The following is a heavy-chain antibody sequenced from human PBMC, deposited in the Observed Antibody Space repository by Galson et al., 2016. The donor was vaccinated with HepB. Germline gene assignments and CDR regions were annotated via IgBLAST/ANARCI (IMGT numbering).Heavy chain of an antibody. CDR3: RIGTAGIDY. V-gene: IGHV3-74*01. CDR2: LKSVGTST. J-gene: IGHJ4*02. D-gene: IGHD6-13*01. CDR1: GFTFGRHW. Sequence: SLRLSCAASGFTFGRHWMHWVRQAPGKGLVCVSRLKSVGTSTYYADSVKGRFTISRDNAKNTLYLQMNGLGAEDTAVYYCRIGTAGIDYWGQGPRSPSPQ.